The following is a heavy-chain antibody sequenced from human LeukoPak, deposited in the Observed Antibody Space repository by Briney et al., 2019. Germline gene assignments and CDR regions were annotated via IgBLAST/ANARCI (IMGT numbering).Heavy chain of an antibody. D-gene: IGHD3-22*01. Sequence: GGSLRLSCAASGFTVSSNYMSWVRQAPGKGLEWVSAISGSGGSTYYADSVKGRFTISRDNSKNTLYLQMNSLRAEDTAVYYCATYYYDSSGYIGYWGQGTLVTVSS. J-gene: IGHJ4*02. V-gene: IGHV3-23*01. CDR1: GFTVSSNY. CDR3: ATYYYDSSGYIGY. CDR2: ISGSGGST.